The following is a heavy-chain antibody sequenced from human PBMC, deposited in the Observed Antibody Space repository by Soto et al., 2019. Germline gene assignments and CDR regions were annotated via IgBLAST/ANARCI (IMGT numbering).Heavy chain of an antibody. CDR3: AKEFWSGPFDY. V-gene: IGHV3-33*06. CDR2: MWNDGSNK. Sequence: QVQLVESGGGVVQPGRSLRLSCAASGFTFSSYGMHWVRQAPGKGLEWVAVMWNDGSNKYYADSVKGRFTISRDNSKNTVYLQMNSLRAEDTAVYYRAKEFWSGPFDYWGQGTLVTVSS. D-gene: IGHD3-3*01. CDR1: GFTFSSYG. J-gene: IGHJ4*02.